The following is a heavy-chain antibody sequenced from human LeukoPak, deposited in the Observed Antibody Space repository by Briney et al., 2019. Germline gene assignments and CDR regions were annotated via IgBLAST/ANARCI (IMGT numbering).Heavy chain of an antibody. J-gene: IGHJ4*02. CDR2: INPSGGST. CDR3: ARDWGHCSSTSCYFY. V-gene: IGHV1-46*01. Sequence: ASVKVSCKASGYTFTSYYMHWVRQAPGQGLEWMGIINPSGGSTSYAQKFQGRVTMTRDTSTSTVYMELSSLRPEDTAVYYCARDWGHCSSTSCYFYWGQGTLVTVSS. CDR1: GYTFTSYY. D-gene: IGHD2-2*01.